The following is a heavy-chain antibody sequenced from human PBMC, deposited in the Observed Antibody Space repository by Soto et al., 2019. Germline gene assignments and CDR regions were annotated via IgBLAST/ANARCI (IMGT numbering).Heavy chain of an antibody. CDR1: GFTFGDYA. V-gene: IGHV3-49*03. J-gene: IGHJ3*02. D-gene: IGHD2-2*01. Sequence: GGSLRLSCTASGFTFGDYAMSWFRQAPGKGLEWVGFIRSKAYGGTTEYAASVKGRFTISRDDSKSIAYLQMNSLKTEDTAVCYCAVGYCSSTSCYVFVDDAFDIWGQGTMVTVSS. CDR2: IRSKAYGGTT. CDR3: AVGYCSSTSCYVFVDDAFDI.